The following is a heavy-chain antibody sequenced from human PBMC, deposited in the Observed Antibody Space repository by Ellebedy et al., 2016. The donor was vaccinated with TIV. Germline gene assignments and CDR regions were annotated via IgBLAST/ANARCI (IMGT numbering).Heavy chain of an antibody. J-gene: IGHJ4*02. Sequence: GESLKISCAVSGFTFSSYSMNWVRQAPGKGREWVSYISSSGSPLHYADAVKGRFSISRDNVKNSLYLPMNSLRDEETAVYYCARDENYGAEVIDYWGQGTLVTVSS. CDR2: ISSSGSPL. V-gene: IGHV3-48*02. CDR1: GFTFSSYS. D-gene: IGHD4-17*01. CDR3: ARDENYGAEVIDY.